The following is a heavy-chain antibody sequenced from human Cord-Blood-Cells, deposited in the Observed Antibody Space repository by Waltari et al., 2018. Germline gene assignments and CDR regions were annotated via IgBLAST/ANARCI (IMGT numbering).Heavy chain of an antibody. CDR2: ISYDGSNK. J-gene: IGHJ4*02. CDR3: AKDPSYYDSSGYYYFDY. V-gene: IGHV3-30*18. D-gene: IGHD3-22*01. Sequence: GMHWVRQAPGKGLEWVAVISYDGSNKYYADPVKGRFTISRDNSKNTLYLQMNSLRAEDTAVYYCAKDPSYYDSSGYYYFDYWGQGTLVTVSS. CDR1: G.